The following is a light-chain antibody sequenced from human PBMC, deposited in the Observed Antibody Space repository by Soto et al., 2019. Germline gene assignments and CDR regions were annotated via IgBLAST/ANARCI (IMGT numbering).Light chain of an antibody. Sequence: EIVLTQSPATLSLSPGERATLSCRASQSVGIYLAWYQQKRGQALRLLIYDAYKRATGIPARFSGSGSGTDFTVTISSLEPEDYAVYYCQPRSTGVTFGPGTNVDIK. CDR1: QSVGIY. CDR3: QPRSTGVT. V-gene: IGKV3-11*01. CDR2: DAY. J-gene: IGKJ3*01.